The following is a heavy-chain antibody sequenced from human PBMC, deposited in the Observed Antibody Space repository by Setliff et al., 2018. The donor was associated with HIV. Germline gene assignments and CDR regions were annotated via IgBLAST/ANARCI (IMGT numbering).Heavy chain of an antibody. Sequence: ASVKVSCKASGYTFSDYYIHWVRQAPGQGLEWMGWMNPNSGNTGYAERFQGRVTMTRDTSISTVYMELTSLRSEDMAVYYCARGLRQNRSNSDVFDVWGQGTVVTVSS. CDR3: ARGLRQNRSNSDVFDV. CDR2: MNPNSGNT. D-gene: IGHD4-4*01. CDR1: GYTFSDYY. J-gene: IGHJ3*01. V-gene: IGHV1-8*02.